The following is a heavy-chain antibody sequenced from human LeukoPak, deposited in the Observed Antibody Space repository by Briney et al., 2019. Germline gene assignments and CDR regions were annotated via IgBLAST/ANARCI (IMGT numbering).Heavy chain of an antibody. CDR2: IIPIFGTA. Sequence: GASVKVSCKASGDTFSSYAISWVRQAPGQGLEWMGGIIPIFGTANYAQKFQGRVTITTDESTSTAYMELSSLRSEDTAVYYCARGLSGSYYSYYYYMDVWGKGTTVTVSS. D-gene: IGHD1-26*01. CDR3: ARGLSGSYYSYYYYMDV. CDR1: GDTFSSYA. V-gene: IGHV1-69*05. J-gene: IGHJ6*03.